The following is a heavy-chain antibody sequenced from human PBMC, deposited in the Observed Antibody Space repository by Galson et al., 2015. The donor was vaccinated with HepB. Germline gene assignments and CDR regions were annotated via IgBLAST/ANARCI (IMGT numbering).Heavy chain of an antibody. Sequence: SLRLSCAASGFTFSAYAMHWVRQAPGKGLEWVALVSSDESNKYYADSVRGRFTISRDNFRNTVYLQMNSLRAEDTAVYYCARTFYFDYWGQGTLVTVSS. CDR2: VSSDESNK. CDR1: GFTFSAYA. V-gene: IGHV3-30*04. J-gene: IGHJ4*02. CDR3: ARTFYFDY.